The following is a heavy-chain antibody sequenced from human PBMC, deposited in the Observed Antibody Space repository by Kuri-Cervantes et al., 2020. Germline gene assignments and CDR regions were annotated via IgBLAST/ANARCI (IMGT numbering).Heavy chain of an antibody. J-gene: IGHJ6*02. Sequence: SETLSLTCTVSGGSISSGGYYWSWIRQHPGKGLAWIGYIYYSGSTYYNPSLKSRVTISVDTSKNQFSLKLSSVTAADTAVYYCARDRRPAAIPDYYGMDVWGQGTTVTVSS. CDR2: IYYSGST. CDR3: ARDRRPAAIPDYYGMDV. CDR1: GGSISSGGYY. V-gene: IGHV4-31*03. D-gene: IGHD2-2*01.